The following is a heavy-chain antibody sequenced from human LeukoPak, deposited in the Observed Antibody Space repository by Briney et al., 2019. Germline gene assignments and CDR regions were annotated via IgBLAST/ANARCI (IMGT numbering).Heavy chain of an antibody. CDR3: ARSVATTYAGYYYYYMDV. CDR1: GGSISSYY. D-gene: IGHD5-12*01. Sequence: KPSETLSLTCTVSGGSISSYYWSWIRQPAGKGLEWIGRIYTSRSTNYNPSLKSRVTMSVDTSKNEFSLKLSSVTAADTAVYYCARSVATTYAGYYYYYMDVWGKGTTVTVSS. J-gene: IGHJ6*03. V-gene: IGHV4-4*07. CDR2: IYTSRST.